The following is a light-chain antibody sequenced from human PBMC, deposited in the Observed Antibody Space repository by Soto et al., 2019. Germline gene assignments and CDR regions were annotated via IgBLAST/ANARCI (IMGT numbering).Light chain of an antibody. CDR3: PSYDNTLSYDSSLSASV. Sequence: QSVLTQPPSVSGAPGQSITISCTGTSSNIGAGYDVHWYQQLPGSAPKLLIYGNYNRPSGVPDRISGSKSATSASLSIAGLQAEDEGDYYCPSYDNTLSYDSSLSASVFGGGTK. J-gene: IGLJ2*01. CDR1: SSNIGAGYD. V-gene: IGLV1-40*01. CDR2: GNY.